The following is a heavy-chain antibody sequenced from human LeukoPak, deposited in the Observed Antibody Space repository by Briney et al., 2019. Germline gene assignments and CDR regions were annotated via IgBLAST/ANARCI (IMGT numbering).Heavy chain of an antibody. Sequence: SETLSLTCTVSGGSISSSSYYWGWIRQPPGKGLEWIGSIYYSGSTCYNPSLKSRVTISVDTSKNQFSLKLSSVTAADTAVYYCARLRIADFDYWGQGTLVTVSS. V-gene: IGHV4-39*01. J-gene: IGHJ4*02. D-gene: IGHD6-13*01. CDR3: ARLRIADFDY. CDR1: GGSISSSSYY. CDR2: IYYSGST.